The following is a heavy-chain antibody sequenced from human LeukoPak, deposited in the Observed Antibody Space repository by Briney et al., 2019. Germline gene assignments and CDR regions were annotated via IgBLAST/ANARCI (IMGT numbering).Heavy chain of an antibody. CDR3: ARDRGWEILHAFDI. J-gene: IGHJ3*02. CDR2: TYYRSKWYT. Sequence: SQTLSLTCAISGDSVSSNSASWNWIRPSPSRGLEWLGRTYYRSKWYTEYAGSVRGRITINADTSKNQFSLQLYSVTPDDTAVYYCARDRGWEILHAFDIWGQGTMVIVST. V-gene: IGHV6-1*01. D-gene: IGHD1-26*01. CDR1: GDSVSSNSAS.